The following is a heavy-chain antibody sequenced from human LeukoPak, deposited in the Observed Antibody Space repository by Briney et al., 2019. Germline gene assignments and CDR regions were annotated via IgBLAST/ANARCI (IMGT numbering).Heavy chain of an antibody. Sequence: GRSLRLSCAASGFTFSSYAMHWVRQAPGKGLEWVAVISSDGSNKYYADSVKGRFTISRDNAKNSLYLQMNSLRAEDTAVYYCARDNRALGTALDYWGQGTLVTVSS. V-gene: IGHV3-30*04. CDR2: ISSDGSNK. CDR1: GFTFSSYA. D-gene: IGHD1-14*01. J-gene: IGHJ4*02. CDR3: ARDNRALGTALDY.